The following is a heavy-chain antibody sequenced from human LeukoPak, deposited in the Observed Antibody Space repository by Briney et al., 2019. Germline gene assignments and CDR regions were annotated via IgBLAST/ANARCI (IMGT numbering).Heavy chain of an antibody. CDR3: ASRARGYCSSTSCYIKPYYYGMDV. CDR2: INHSGST. D-gene: IGHD2-2*02. Sequence: PSETLSLTCAVYGGSFSGYYWSWIRQPPGKGLEWIGEINHSGSTNYNPSLKSRVTISVDTSKSQFSLKLSSVTAADTAVYYCASRARGYCSSTSCYIKPYYYGMDVWGQGTTVTVSS. J-gene: IGHJ6*02. V-gene: IGHV4-34*01. CDR1: GGSFSGYY.